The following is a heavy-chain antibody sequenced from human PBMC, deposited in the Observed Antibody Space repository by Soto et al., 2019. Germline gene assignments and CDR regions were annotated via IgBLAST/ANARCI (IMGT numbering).Heavy chain of an antibody. CDR3: ARDQGIGVRYSSSWYSSYYYMDV. D-gene: IGHD6-13*01. Sequence: QVQLQQWGAGLLKPSETLSLTCAVYGGSFSGYYWSWIRQPPGKGLEWIGEINHSGSTNYNPSLKSRVTISVDTSKNQFSLKLSSVTAADTAVYYCARDQGIGVRYSSSWYSSYYYMDVWGKGTTVTVSS. CDR1: GGSFSGYY. V-gene: IGHV4-34*01. J-gene: IGHJ6*03. CDR2: INHSGST.